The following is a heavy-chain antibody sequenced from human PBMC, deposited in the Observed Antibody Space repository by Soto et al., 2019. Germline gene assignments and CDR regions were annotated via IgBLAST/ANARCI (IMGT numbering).Heavy chain of an antibody. Sequence: SVKVSCKASGGTFSSYAISWVRQAPGQGLEWMGGIIPIFGTANYAQKFQGRVTITADESTSTAYMELSSLRSEDTAVYYCASTSGSYRAYFDYGGQGTLVTVSS. CDR1: GGTFSSYA. J-gene: IGHJ4*02. D-gene: IGHD1-26*01. CDR3: ASTSGSYRAYFDY. CDR2: IIPIFGTA. V-gene: IGHV1-69*13.